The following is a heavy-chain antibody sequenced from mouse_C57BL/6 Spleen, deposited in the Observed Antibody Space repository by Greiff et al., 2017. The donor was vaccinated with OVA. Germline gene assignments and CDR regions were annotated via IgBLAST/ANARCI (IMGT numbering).Heavy chain of an antibody. CDR1: GYAFSSYW. J-gene: IGHJ2*01. CDR2: IYPGDGDT. Sequence: QVQLKQSGAELVKPGASVKISCKASGYAFSSYWMNWVKQRPGKGLEWIGQIYPGDGDTNYNGKFKGKATLTADKSSSTAYMQLSSLTSEDSAVYFCARADGSSYIDYWGQGTTLTVSS. CDR3: ARADGSSYIDY. D-gene: IGHD1-1*01. V-gene: IGHV1-80*01.